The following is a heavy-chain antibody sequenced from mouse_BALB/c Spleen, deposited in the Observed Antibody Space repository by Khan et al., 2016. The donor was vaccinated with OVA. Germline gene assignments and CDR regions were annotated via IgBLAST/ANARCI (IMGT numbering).Heavy chain of an antibody. CDR2: TNPTNGRT. J-gene: IGHJ2*01. CDR3: ARIEKIVATYFDY. D-gene: IGHD1-1*01. V-gene: IGHV1S81*02. CDR1: GYTFTSYW. Sequence: VQLQQSGAELVKAGASVKMSCKASGYTFTSYWMHWVKQRLGQGLEWFAETNPTNGRTYYNEKFKSKATLTVDKSSSTAYMLLSGPTFEDSAVYDSARIEKIVATYFDYWGQGTTLTVSS.